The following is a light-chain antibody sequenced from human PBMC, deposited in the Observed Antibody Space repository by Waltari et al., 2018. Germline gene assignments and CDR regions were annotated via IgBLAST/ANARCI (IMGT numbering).Light chain of an antibody. CDR1: QSLVHSDGKTY. CDR2: KVS. V-gene: IGKV2-30*02. J-gene: IGKJ1*01. CDR3: MQGTHWPWT. Sequence: VVMTQSPLSLPVTLGQPASISCRSSQSLVHSDGKTYLNWFHQRPGQSPRRLIYKVSNRDSGVPDRFSGSGSDTDFTLKISRVEAEDVGVYYCMQGTHWPWTFGQGTKVEIK.